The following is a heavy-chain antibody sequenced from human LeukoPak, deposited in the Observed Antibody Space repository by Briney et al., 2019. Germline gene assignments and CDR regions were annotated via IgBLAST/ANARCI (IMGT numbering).Heavy chain of an antibody. Sequence: VASVKVSCKASGGTFSSYAISWVRQAPGQGLEWMGGIIPIFGTANYAQKFQGRVTITTDESTSTAYMELSSLRSEDTAVYYCARDRGDYYVTLSAEYFQHWGQGTLVTVSS. J-gene: IGHJ1*01. D-gene: IGHD3-10*02. CDR3: ARDRGDYYVTLSAEYFQH. CDR2: IIPIFGTA. V-gene: IGHV1-69*05. CDR1: GGTFSSYA.